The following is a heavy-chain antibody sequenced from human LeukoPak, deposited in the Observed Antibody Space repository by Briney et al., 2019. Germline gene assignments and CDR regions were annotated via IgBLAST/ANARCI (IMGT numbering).Heavy chain of an antibody. CDR2: IYYSGST. J-gene: IGHJ4*02. CDR3: ARENGYRYDY. D-gene: IGHD5-18*01. V-gene: IGHV4-59*01. CDR1: GGSITSYY. Sequence: SETPSLTCTVSGGSITSYYWSWIRQPPGKGLEWIGSIYYSGSTNYNPSLKSRVTISVDTSKNQFSLKLSSVTAADTALYYCARENGYRYDYWGQGTLVTVSS.